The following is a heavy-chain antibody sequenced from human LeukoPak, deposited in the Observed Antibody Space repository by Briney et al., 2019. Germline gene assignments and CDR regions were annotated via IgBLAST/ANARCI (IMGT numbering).Heavy chain of an antibody. J-gene: IGHJ4*02. CDR2: IIPIFGTA. CDR1: GGTFSSYA. V-gene: IGHV1-69*13. D-gene: IGHD3-9*01. Sequence: ASVKVSCKASGGTFSSYAISWVRQAPGQGLEWMGGIIPIFGTANYAQKFQGRVTITADESTSTAYMELSSLRSEDTAVYYCARVRGYGYYDILTGYYRGTEFDYWGQGTLVTVSS. CDR3: ARVRGYGYYDILTGYYRGTEFDY.